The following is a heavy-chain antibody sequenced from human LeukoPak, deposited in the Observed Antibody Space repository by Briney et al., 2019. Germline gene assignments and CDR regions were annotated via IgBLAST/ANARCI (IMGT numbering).Heavy chain of an antibody. CDR2: INHSGST. Sequence: SETLSLTCADYGGSFSGYYWSWIRQPPGKGLEWIGEINHSGSTNYNPSLKSRVTISVDTSKNQFSLKLSSVTAADTAVYYCARGGDSAWFDPWGQGTLVTVSS. V-gene: IGHV4-34*01. CDR1: GGSFSGYY. J-gene: IGHJ5*02. D-gene: IGHD2-21*02. CDR3: ARGGDSAWFDP.